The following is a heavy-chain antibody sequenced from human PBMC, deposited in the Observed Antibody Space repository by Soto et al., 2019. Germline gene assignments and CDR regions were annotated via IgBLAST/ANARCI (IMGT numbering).Heavy chain of an antibody. CDR3: ARDRRGRRCYYDY. J-gene: IGHJ4*02. CDR2: IYNSGST. Sequence: SETLSLTCTVSGGCISSGDYYWNWIRQHPGKGREWIGYIYNSGSTYYNTSRKRRGTISVDTSKNQFSLKLSSVTAADTAVYYCARDRRGRRCYYDYWGQGPLVTVSS. CDR1: GGCISSGDYY. V-gene: IGHV4-31*03. D-gene: IGHD2-15*01.